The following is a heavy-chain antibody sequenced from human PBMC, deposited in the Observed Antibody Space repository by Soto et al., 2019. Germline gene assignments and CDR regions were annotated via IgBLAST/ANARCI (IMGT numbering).Heavy chain of an antibody. CDR1: GGTFSSYT. CDR2: IIPILGIA. Sequence: QVQLVQSGAEVKKPGSSVKVSCKASGGTFSSYTISWVRQAPGQGLEWMGRIIPILGIANYAQKFQGRVTITADKSTSTAYMELSSLRSEDTAVYYCAASYSGSYPIHYYYGMDVWGQGTTVTVSS. V-gene: IGHV1-69*02. D-gene: IGHD1-26*01. CDR3: AASYSGSYPIHYYYGMDV. J-gene: IGHJ6*02.